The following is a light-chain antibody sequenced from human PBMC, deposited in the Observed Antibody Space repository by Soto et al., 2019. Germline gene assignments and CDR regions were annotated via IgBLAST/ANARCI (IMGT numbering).Light chain of an antibody. CDR1: LSVSSSY. Sequence: EIVLTQSPGTLSLSPGERATLSCRASLSVSSSYLAWYQQKPGQAPRLLIYGASSRATGIPDRFSGSGSGTDFTLTISRLEPEDFAVYYCQQYVTFGQGTKVEIK. V-gene: IGKV3-20*01. J-gene: IGKJ1*01. CDR3: QQYVT. CDR2: GAS.